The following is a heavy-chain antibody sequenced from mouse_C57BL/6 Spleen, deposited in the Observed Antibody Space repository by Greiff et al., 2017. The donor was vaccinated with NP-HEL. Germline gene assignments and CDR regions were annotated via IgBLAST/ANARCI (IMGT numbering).Heavy chain of an antibody. V-gene: IGHV3-6*01. CDR3: ARDEGIYYYGNWFAY. CDR1: GYSITSGYY. Sequence: EVKLQESGPGLVKPSQSLSLTCSVTGYSITSGYYWNWIRQFPGNKLEWMGYISYDGSNNYNPSLQNRISITLDTSKNQFFLKVNSVTTEDTATYYCARDEGIYYYGNWFAYWGQGTLVTVSA. CDR2: ISYDGSN. J-gene: IGHJ3*01. D-gene: IGHD1-1*01.